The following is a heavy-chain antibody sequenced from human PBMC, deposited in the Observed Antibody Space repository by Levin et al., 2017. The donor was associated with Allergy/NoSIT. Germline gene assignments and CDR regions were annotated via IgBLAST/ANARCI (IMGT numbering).Heavy chain of an antibody. D-gene: IGHD3-16*01. Sequence: GGSLRLSCAASGFTFSSYGMHWVRQAPGKGLEWVAVISYDGSNKYYADSVKGRFTISRDNSKNTLYLQMNSLRAEDTAVYYCARNYYDYVWGSYQNAHIDYWGQGTLVTVSS. J-gene: IGHJ4*02. CDR2: ISYDGSNK. CDR3: ARNYYDYVWGSYQNAHIDY. CDR1: GFTFSSYG. V-gene: IGHV3-30*03.